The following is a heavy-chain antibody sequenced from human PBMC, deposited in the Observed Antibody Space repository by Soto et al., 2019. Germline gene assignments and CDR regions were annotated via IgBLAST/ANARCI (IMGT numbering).Heavy chain of an antibody. CDR1: GDSVSSGTYY. D-gene: IGHD3-10*01. CDR2: IYYSGST. CDR3: AGSGSSPYYYYYGMDV. J-gene: IGHJ6*02. V-gene: IGHV4-61*01. Sequence: SETLSLTCTVSGDSVSSGTYYWSWIRQPPGKGLEWIGYIYYSGSTNYNPSLKSRVTISVDTSKNQFSLKLSSVTAADTAVYYCAGSGSSPYYYYYGMDVWGQGTTVTVSS.